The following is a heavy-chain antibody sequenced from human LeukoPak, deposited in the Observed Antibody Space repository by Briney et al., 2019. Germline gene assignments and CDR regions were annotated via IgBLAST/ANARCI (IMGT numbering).Heavy chain of an antibody. Sequence: GESLKISCKGSGYSFTSYWIGWVRQMPGKGLEWMGIIYPGDSDTRYGPHFQGQVTISADKSISTAYLQWSSLKASDTAMYYCARHGVAYYGSGSYPPSDYWGQGTLVTVSS. V-gene: IGHV5-51*01. CDR3: ARHGVAYYGSGSYPPSDY. J-gene: IGHJ4*02. D-gene: IGHD3-10*01. CDR2: IYPGDSDT. CDR1: GYSFTSYW.